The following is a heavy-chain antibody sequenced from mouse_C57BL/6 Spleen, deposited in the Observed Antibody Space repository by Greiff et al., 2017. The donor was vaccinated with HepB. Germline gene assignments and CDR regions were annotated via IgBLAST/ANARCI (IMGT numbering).Heavy chain of an antibody. CDR3: ARNGDYGSDWFAY. CDR2: IDPSDSET. J-gene: IGHJ3*01. D-gene: IGHD1-1*01. CDR1: GYTFTSYW. V-gene: IGHV1-52*01. Sequence: QVQLQQPGAELVRPGSSVKLSCKASGYTFTSYWMHWVKQRPIQGLEWIGNIDPSDSETHYNQKFKDKATLTVDKSSSTAYMQLSRLPSEDSAVYYCARNGDYGSDWFAYWGQGTLVTVSA.